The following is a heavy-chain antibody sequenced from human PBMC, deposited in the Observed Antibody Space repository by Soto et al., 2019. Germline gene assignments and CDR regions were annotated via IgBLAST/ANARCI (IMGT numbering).Heavy chain of an antibody. CDR3: AKDQRLRYFDWLPFDY. V-gene: IGHV3-11*04. D-gene: IGHD3-9*01. J-gene: IGHJ4*02. CDR1: GFTFGDYY. CDR2: ISNSGSTI. Sequence: PGGSLRLSCPASGFTFGDYYMSWIRQAPGKGLEWVSYISNSGSTIYYADSVKGRFTISRDNAKNSLYLQMTSLRAEDTAVYYCAKDQRLRYFDWLPFDYWGQGTLVPVSS.